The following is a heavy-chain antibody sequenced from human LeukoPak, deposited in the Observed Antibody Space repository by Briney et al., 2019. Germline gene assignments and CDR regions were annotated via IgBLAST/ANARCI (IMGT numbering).Heavy chain of an antibody. CDR3: ARGEALRQNYGMDV. CDR1: GGSINGYY. V-gene: IGHV4-59*01. CDR2: IYYSGST. Sequence: SETLSLTCTVSGGSINGYYWNWIRQPPGKGLEWIGYIYYSGSTNYNPSLQSRVTISVDTSKNQFSLKLNSVTAADTAVYFCARGEALRQNYGMDVWGQGTTVTVSS. J-gene: IGHJ6*02.